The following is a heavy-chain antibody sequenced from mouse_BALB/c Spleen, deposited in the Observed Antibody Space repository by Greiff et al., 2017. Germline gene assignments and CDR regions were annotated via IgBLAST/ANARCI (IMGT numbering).Heavy chain of an antibody. CDR3: TSMITTGLDY. CDR2: IYPGNSDT. J-gene: IGHJ2*01. D-gene: IGHD2-4*01. CDR1: GYSFTSYW. V-gene: IGHV1-5*01. Sequence: EVQLQQSGTVLARPGASVKMSCKASGYSFTSYWMHWVKQRPGQGLEWIGAIYPGNSDTSYNQKFKGKAKLTAVTSASTAYMELSSLTNEDSAVYYCTSMITTGLDYWGQGTTLTVSS.